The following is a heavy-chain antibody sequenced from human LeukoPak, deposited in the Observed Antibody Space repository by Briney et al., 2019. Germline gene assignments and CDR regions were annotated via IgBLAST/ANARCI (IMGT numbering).Heavy chain of an antibody. CDR2: ISDSGDHT. CDR3: ARIVGMPAGSDYYFDY. J-gene: IGHJ4*02. V-gene: IGHV3-23*01. D-gene: IGHD3-10*01. Sequence: GGSLRLSCAASGFTFSNYAMSWVRQAPGKGLEWVSTISDSGDHTYYADSVKGRFTISRDNSKNTLYLKVNSLRAEDTAVYYCARIVGMPAGSDYYFDYWGQGTLVTVSS. CDR1: GFTFSNYA.